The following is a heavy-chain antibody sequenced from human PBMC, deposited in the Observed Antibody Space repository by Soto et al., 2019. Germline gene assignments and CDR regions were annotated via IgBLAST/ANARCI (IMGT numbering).Heavy chain of an antibody. V-gene: IGHV3-21*01. D-gene: IGHD2-15*01. CDR3: ARDPINCSGGSCYFDY. J-gene: IGHJ4*02. CDR2: ISSSSSYI. Sequence: GGSLRLSCAASGFTFSSYSMNWVRQAPGKGLEWVSSISSSSSYIYYADSVKGRFTISRDNAKNSLYLQMNSLRAEDTAVYYCARDPINCSGGSCYFDYWGQGTLVTVSS. CDR1: GFTFSSYS.